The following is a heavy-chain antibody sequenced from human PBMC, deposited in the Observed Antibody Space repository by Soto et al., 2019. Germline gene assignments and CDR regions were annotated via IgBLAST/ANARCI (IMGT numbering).Heavy chain of an antibody. Sequence: GGSLRLSCAASGFTFTNYAMTWVRQTPGKGLEWVSGISASGGLKYYADSVRGRFTVSRDNSKNILYLQMDNLRDEDTALYYCAREVGAPSGWLHPWGPGTKVTVSS. D-gene: IGHD5-12*01. J-gene: IGHJ5*02. CDR1: GFTFTNYA. CDR3: AREVGAPSGWLHP. CDR2: ISASGGLK. V-gene: IGHV3-23*01.